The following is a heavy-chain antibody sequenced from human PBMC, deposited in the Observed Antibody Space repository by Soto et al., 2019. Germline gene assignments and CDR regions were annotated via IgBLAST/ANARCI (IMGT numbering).Heavy chain of an antibody. V-gene: IGHV5-51*01. CDR2: IYPGDSDT. CDR1: GYSFAGYW. Sequence: GESLKISCKGSGYSFAGYWIGWVRQMPGKGLDWMGVIYPGDSDTRYSPSFHGQVTISADKSVSTAYLQWSSLKASDTAMYFCARLPGVRGVFDGFNVWGQGTMVTVSS. CDR3: ARLPGVRGVFDGFNV. D-gene: IGHD3-10*01. J-gene: IGHJ3*01.